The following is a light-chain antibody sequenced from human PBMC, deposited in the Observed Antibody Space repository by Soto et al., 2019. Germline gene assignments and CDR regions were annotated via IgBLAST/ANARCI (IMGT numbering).Light chain of an antibody. V-gene: IGKV3-15*01. CDR1: QSVNRN. CDR3: QQYYDLPPVT. CDR2: AAS. Sequence: EIMLTNSPGTLSLSQGERATLSCRASQSVNRNLAWYQQKPGQAPRLLIYAASTRATGIPARFRGSESGTEFNLTISSLQSEDFAVYYCQQYYDLPPVTFGGGTMVDI. J-gene: IGKJ4*01.